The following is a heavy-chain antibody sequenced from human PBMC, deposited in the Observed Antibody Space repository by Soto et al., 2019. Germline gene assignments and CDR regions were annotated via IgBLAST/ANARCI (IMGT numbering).Heavy chain of an antibody. Sequence: SETLSLTCTVSGGSISSYYWSWIRQPPGKGLEWIGYIYYSGSTNYNPSLKSRVTISVDTSKNQFSLKLSSVTAADTAVYYCARRSLGYCTNGVCYTDYFDYWGQGTLVTVSS. J-gene: IGHJ4*02. V-gene: IGHV4-59*08. CDR3: ARRSLGYCTNGVCYTDYFDY. CDR1: GGSISSYY. CDR2: IYYSGST. D-gene: IGHD2-8*01.